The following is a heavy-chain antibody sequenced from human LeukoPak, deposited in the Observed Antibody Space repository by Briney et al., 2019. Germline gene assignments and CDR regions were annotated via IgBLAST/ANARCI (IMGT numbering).Heavy chain of an antibody. CDR1: GGFISGGGYY. J-gene: IGHJ4*02. V-gene: IGHV4-30-2*01. D-gene: IGHD6-13*01. Sequence: SETLSLTCTVSGGFISGGGYYWSWIRQPPGKGLEWIGYIYHSGSTYYNPSLKSRVTISVDRSKNQFSLKLSSVTAADTAVYYCARDGNIAFDYWGQGTLVTVSS. CDR3: ARDGNIAFDY. CDR2: IYHSGST.